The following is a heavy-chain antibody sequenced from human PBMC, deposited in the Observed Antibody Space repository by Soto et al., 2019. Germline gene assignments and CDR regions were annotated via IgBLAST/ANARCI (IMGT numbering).Heavy chain of an antibody. D-gene: IGHD2-8*01. CDR3: AKSPGVQFANFDY. CDR2: ISGSGGRT. V-gene: IGHV3-23*01. CDR1: GFTFSSYA. J-gene: IGHJ4*02. Sequence: GGSLRLSCAASGFTFSSYAMSWVRQAPGKGLEWVSAISGSGGRTFYADSGKGRFTISRDNSKNTLYLQMNSLRAEDTAVYYCAKSPGVQFANFDYWGQGTLVTVSS.